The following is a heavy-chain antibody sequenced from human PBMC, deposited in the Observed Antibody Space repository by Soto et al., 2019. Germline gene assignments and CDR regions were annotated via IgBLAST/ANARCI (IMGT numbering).Heavy chain of an antibody. CDR1: GLTFSSYS. J-gene: IGHJ6*02. Sequence: EVQLVESGGGLVQRGGSLRLSCAASGLTFSSYSMNWVRQAPGKGLEWVSYISSSSSTIYYADSVKGRFTVSSDNSKNSLYLQMTSLIAEATAVYYCAFGEESGYDYDGMDVWGQGTTVSVCS. D-gene: IGHD3-10*01. CDR2: ISSSSSTI. V-gene: IGHV3-48*01. CDR3: AFGEESGYDYDGMDV.